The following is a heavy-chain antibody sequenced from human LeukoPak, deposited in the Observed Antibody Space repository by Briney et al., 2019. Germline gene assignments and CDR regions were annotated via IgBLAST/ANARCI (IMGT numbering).Heavy chain of an antibody. D-gene: IGHD6-19*01. CDR2: ISRQSGAST. V-gene: IGHV3-23*01. CDR1: GFTFSSYD. Sequence: PGGSLRLSCAASGFTFSSYDMYWVRQAPGKGLECVASISRQSGASTYYAASVEGRFTISRDNSRSTLYLEMNSLRADDTAVYYCLTRSLVAVTGNYYMDVWGKGTTVTVSS. J-gene: IGHJ6*03. CDR3: LTRSLVAVTGNYYMDV.